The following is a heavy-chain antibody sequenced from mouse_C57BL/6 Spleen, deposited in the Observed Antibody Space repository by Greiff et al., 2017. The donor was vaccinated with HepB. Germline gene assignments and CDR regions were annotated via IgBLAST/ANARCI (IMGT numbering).Heavy chain of an antibody. D-gene: IGHD2-1*01. Sequence: QVQLQQPGAELVKPGASVKLSCKASGYTFTSYWMHWVKQRPGRGLEWIGRIAPNSGGTKYNEKFKSKATLTVDKPSSTAYMQLSSLTSEDSAVYYCARNGNSYAMDYWGQGTSVTVSS. J-gene: IGHJ4*01. V-gene: IGHV1-72*01. CDR2: IAPNSGGT. CDR3: ARNGNSYAMDY. CDR1: GYTFTSYW.